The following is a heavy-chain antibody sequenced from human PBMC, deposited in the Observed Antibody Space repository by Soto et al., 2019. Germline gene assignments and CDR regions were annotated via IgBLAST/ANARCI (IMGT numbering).Heavy chain of an antibody. V-gene: IGHV1-69*01. CDR3: ARSLVPAAIVDDYYYCMDV. J-gene: IGHJ6*02. D-gene: IGHD2-2*01. CDR2: IIPIFGTA. CDR1: GGTFSSYA. Sequence: QVQLVQSGAEVKKPGSSVKVSCKASGGTFSSYAISWVRQAPGQGLEWMGGIIPIFGTANYAQKFQGRVTITADESTSTAYIELSCLRSEDTAVHYCARSLVPAAIVDDYYYCMDVWGQGTTVTVSS.